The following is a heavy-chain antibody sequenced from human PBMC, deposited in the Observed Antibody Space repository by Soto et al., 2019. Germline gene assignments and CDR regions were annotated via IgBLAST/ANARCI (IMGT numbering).Heavy chain of an antibody. Sequence: PGGSLRLSCAASGFTFSSYSMNWVRQAPGKGLEWVSSISSSSSYIYYADSVKGRFTISRDNAKNSLYLQMNSLRAEGTAVYYCARGSIVVHKTPLDGMDVWGQGTTVTVSS. CDR1: GFTFSSYS. CDR3: ARGSIVVHKTPLDGMDV. CDR2: ISSSSSYI. J-gene: IGHJ6*02. V-gene: IGHV3-21*01. D-gene: IGHD2-2*01.